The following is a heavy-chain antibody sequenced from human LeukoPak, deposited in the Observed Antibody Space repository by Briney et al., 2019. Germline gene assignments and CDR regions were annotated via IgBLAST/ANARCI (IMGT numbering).Heavy chain of an antibody. D-gene: IGHD1-26*01. V-gene: IGHV3-30*02. J-gene: IGHJ5*02. CDR1: GFIFSNYG. CDR2: IGYDSNNE. Sequence: GGSLRLSCAASGFIFSNYGMHWVRQAPGKGLEWVAFIGYDSNNENYADSVMGRFTISRDSSKNMLFLQMNSLRPEDTAVYYCARGVYGIVGASGASFDPWGQGTLVTVSS. CDR3: ARGVYGIVGASGASFDP.